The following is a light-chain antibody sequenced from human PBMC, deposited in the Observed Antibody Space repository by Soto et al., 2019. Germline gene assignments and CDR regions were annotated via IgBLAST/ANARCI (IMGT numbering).Light chain of an antibody. Sequence: EIVLTQSPGSLSLSPGGRATLSCRASQSVDSSFFAWYQQKPGQATRLLIYGASNRATGIPDRFSGSGSGTDFTLTISRLEPEDFAVYYCQQYVSSVTFGQGTKVEIK. CDR1: QSVDSSF. CDR3: QQYVSSVT. CDR2: GAS. J-gene: IGKJ1*01. V-gene: IGKV3-20*01.